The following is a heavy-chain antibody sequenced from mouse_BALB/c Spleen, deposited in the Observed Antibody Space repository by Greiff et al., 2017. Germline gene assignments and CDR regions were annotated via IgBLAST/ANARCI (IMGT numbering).Heavy chain of an antibody. D-gene: IGHD1-1*01. CDR2: IDPSNSET. J-gene: IGHJ1*01. CDR3: ARSAIIYYYGSSYEYFDV. Sequence: QVQLQQSGPELVRPGASVKMSCKASGYTFTSYWMHWVKQRPGQGLEWIGMIDPSNSETRLNQKFKDKATLNVDKSSNTAYMQLSSLTSEDSAVYYCARSAIIYYYGSSYEYFDVWGAGTTVTVSS. V-gene: IGHV1S127*01. CDR1: GYTFTSYW.